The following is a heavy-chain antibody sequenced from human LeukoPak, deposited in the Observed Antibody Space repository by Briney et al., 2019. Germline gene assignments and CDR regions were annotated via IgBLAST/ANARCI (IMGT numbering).Heavy chain of an antibody. CDR2: INHSGST. CDR3: ASQGYSGYDDRGSFDY. V-gene: IGHV4-34*01. J-gene: IGHJ4*02. D-gene: IGHD5-12*01. Sequence: SETLSLTCAVYGGSFSGYYWSWIRQPPGKGLEWIGEINHSGSTNYNPSLKSRVTISVDTSKNQFSLKLSSLTAADTAVYYCASQGYSGYDDRGSFDYWGQGTLVTVSS. CDR1: GGSFSGYY.